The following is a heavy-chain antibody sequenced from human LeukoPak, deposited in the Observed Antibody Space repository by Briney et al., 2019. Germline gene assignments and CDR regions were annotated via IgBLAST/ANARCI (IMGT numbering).Heavy chain of an antibody. CDR3: AKGYCGGGSCYDY. V-gene: IGHV3-30*18. CDR2: ISYDGSNK. Sequence: GRSLRLSCAASGFTFSTYGMHWVRQAPGKGLEWVAVISYDGSNKYYADSVKGRFTISRDNSKSTLYLQMNSLRGDDTAVYYCAKGYCGGGSCYDYWGQGTLVTVSS. CDR1: GFTFSTYG. J-gene: IGHJ4*02. D-gene: IGHD2-15*01.